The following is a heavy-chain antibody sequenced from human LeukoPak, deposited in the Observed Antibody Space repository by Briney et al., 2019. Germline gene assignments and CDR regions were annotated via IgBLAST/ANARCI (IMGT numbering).Heavy chain of an antibody. Sequence: PSETLSFTCTVSGGSISSFFWNWIRQPPGEGLEWIGYISDSGITNHNPSVQSRVSMSVDTSKNQLSLRLSSVTAADTAVYYCARGGSRQNFYYSGLDVWGQGTTVTVSS. J-gene: IGHJ6*02. D-gene: IGHD3-10*01. CDR2: ISDSGIT. CDR1: GGSISSFF. V-gene: IGHV4-59*01. CDR3: ARGGSRQNFYYSGLDV.